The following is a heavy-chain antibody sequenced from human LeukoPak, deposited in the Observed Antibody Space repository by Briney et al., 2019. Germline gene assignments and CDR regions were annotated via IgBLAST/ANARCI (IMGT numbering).Heavy chain of an antibody. J-gene: IGHJ4*02. CDR3: ARERATVTTRGLGY. CDR2: MNPNSGNT. V-gene: IGHV1-8*03. CDR1: GYIFTSYD. Sequence: ASVKVSCKASGYIFTSYDINWVRQASGQGLEWMGWMNPNSGNTAYAQKFQGRVTFTRNTSISTAYMELSSLRSEDTAVYYRARERATVTTRGLGYWGQGTLVTVSS. D-gene: IGHD4-17*01.